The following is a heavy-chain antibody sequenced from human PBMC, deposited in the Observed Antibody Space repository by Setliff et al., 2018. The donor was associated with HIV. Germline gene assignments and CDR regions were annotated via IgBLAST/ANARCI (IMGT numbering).Heavy chain of an antibody. Sequence: GASVKVSCKASGYSFTGYYVNWVRQAPGQGLEWMGRTNPKSGATNLAQKFQGRVTLTRDTSVTTVYMELTSLRSDDTAVYYCARKDGVGYCDSNSCYGIGPIDFWGQGSLVTAPQ. V-gene: IGHV1-2*06. CDR1: GYSFTGYY. D-gene: IGHD2-2*01. CDR3: ARKDGVGYCDSNSCYGIGPIDF. CDR2: TNPKSGAT. J-gene: IGHJ4*02.